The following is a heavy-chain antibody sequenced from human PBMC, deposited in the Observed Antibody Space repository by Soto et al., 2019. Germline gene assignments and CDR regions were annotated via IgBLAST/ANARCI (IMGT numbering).Heavy chain of an antibody. CDR2: VSASGSIT. CDR1: GFTFSSYD. CDR3: AKGDCSGGRCYRGFDY. Sequence: SGGSLRLSCAASGFTFSSYDMSWVRQAPGKGLEWVSGVSASGSITSYADSAKGRFTISRDNAKNTVFLQMSSLRAEDTAVYFCAKGDCSGGRCYRGFDYWGQGTLVTVSS. J-gene: IGHJ4*02. V-gene: IGHV3-23*01. D-gene: IGHD2-15*01.